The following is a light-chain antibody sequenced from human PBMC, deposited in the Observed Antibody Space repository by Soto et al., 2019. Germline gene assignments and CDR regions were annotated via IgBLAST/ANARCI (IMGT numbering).Light chain of an antibody. CDR3: QEALNEPWT. CDR2: GAS. CDR1: QTISFL. V-gene: IGKV1-39*01. J-gene: IGKJ1*01. Sequence: DVRLTQSPSSLSASVGDRVTITCRANQTISFLLNWYQQRPGRAPQLLIYGASNLLSGVPSRFTGSRSGTEFTLVISSLQVDDFATYYCQEALNEPWTFGQGTKVEI.